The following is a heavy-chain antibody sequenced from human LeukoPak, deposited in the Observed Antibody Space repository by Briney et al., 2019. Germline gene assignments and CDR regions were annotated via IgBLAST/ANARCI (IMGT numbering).Heavy chain of an antibody. CDR1: GGSISSYY. V-gene: IGHV4-59*01. CDR3: ARYRSYDSSGYYYVDAFDI. J-gene: IGHJ3*02. Sequence: ASETLSLTCTVSGGSISSYYWSWIRQPPGKGLEWIGYIYYSGSTNYNPSLKSRVTISVDTSTNQFSLKLSSVTAADTAVYYCARYRSYDSSGYYYVDAFDIWGQGTMVTVSS. D-gene: IGHD3-22*01. CDR2: IYYSGST.